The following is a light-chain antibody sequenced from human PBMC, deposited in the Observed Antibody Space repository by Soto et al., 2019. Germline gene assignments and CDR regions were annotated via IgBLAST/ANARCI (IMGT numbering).Light chain of an antibody. CDR3: NSDTSSEADV. V-gene: IGLV2-14*01. Sequence: QSVLTQPASVAGSPGQSITISCTGTNSDVGSYNRVSWYQQPPGTAPKLIIYDVNNRPSGASYRFSGSKSGNPASLTISGLKAEDEADYYCNSDTSSEADVVGTGTKVTVL. J-gene: IGLJ1*01. CDR1: NSDVGSYNR. CDR2: DVN.